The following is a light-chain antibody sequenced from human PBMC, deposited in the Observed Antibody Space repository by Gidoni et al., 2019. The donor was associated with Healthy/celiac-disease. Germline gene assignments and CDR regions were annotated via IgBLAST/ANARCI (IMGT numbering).Light chain of an antibody. Sequence: LQMTQSPSSLSASVGDRVTITCRASQSISSYLHWYQQKPGKAPKLLIYAASSLQSGVPSRFSGSGSGTDFTLTISSLQPEDFATYYCQQSYSTPPAFGQGTRLEIK. CDR1: QSISSY. CDR3: QQSYSTPPA. J-gene: IGKJ5*01. V-gene: IGKV1-39*01. CDR2: AAS.